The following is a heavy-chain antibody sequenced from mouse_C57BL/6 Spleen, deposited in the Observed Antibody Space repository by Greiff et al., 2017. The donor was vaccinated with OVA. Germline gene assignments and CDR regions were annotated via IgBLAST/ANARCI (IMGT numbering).Heavy chain of an antibody. J-gene: IGHJ1*03. CDR3: ARYYGSSYWYFDV. D-gene: IGHD1-1*01. V-gene: IGHV1-26*01. Sequence: EVQLQQSGPELVKPGASVTISCKASGYTFTDYYMNWVKQSHGKSLEWIGDINPNNGGTSYNQKFKGKATLTVDKSSSTAYMELRSLTSEDSAVYYCARYYGSSYWYFDVWGTGTTVTVSS. CDR2: INPNNGGT. CDR1: GYTFTDYY.